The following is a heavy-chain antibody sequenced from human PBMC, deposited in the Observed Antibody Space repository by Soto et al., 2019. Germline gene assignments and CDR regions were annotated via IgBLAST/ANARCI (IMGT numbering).Heavy chain of an antibody. J-gene: IGHJ5*02. V-gene: IGHV4-34*01. D-gene: IGHD2-2*01. CDR3: ARLGYCSSTSCLSRHWFDP. Sequence: PSETLSLTCAVYGGSFSGYYWSWIRQPPGKGLEWIGEINHSGSTNYNPSLKSRVTISVDTSKNQFSLKLSSVTAADTAVYYCARLGYCSSTSCLSRHWFDPWGQGTLVTVSS. CDR1: GGSFSGYY. CDR2: INHSGST.